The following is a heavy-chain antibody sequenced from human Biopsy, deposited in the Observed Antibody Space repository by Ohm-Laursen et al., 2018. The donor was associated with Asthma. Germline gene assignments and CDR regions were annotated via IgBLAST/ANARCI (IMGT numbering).Heavy chain of an antibody. CDR2: VSSDGHNK. CDR1: GFVFSQCD. D-gene: IGHD3-22*01. V-gene: IGHV3-30*03. Sequence: SLRLSCAASGFVFSQCDMHWVRQGPGKGLEWVALVSSDGHNKYYEDSVKGRFTISRDNSRNRLYLQINRLTVEDSAVYFCARQSGQDYGDSSGFDIWGQGTKVAVSS. CDR3: ARQSGQDYGDSSGFDI. J-gene: IGHJ3*02.